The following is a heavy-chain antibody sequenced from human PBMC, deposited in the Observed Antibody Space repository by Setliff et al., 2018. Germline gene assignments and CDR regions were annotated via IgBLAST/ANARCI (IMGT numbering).Heavy chain of an antibody. CDR1: GFTFSSYA. CDR2: ISGSGGST. J-gene: IGHJ3*02. CDR3: AKDRQGATFVDAFDT. V-gene: IGHV3-23*01. Sequence: GGSLRLSCAASGFTFSSYAMSWVRQAPGKGLEWVSAISGSGGSTYYADSVKGRFTISRDNSKNTLYLQMNSLRAEDTAVYYCAKDRQGATFVDAFDTWGQGTMVTVSS. D-gene: IGHD2-15*01.